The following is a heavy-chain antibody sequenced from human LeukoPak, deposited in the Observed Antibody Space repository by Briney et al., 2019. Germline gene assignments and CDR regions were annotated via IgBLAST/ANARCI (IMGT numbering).Heavy chain of an antibody. CDR1: GGSISSSSYY. CDR3: ARWIVVVPAAVNWFDP. J-gene: IGHJ5*02. D-gene: IGHD2-2*01. CDR2: IYYSGST. Sequence: PSETLSLTCTVSGGSISSSSYYWGWLRQPPGKGLEWLGSIYYSGSTYYNPSLKSRVTISVDKSKNQFSLKLSSVTAADTAVYYCARWIVVVPAAVNWFDPWGQGTLVTVSS. V-gene: IGHV4-39*07.